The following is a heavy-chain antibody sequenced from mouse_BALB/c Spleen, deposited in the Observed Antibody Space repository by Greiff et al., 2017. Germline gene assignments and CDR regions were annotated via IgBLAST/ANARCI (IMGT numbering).Heavy chain of an antibody. J-gene: IGHJ3*01. D-gene: IGHD1-1*01. CDR1: GFTFSSYA. CDR2: ISSGGST. V-gene: IGHV5-6-5*01. Sequence: DVHLVESGGGLVKPGGSLKLSCAASGFTFSSYAMSWVRQTPEKRLEWVASISSGGSTYYPDSVKGRFTISRDNARNILYLQMSSLRSEDTAMYYCAREDYEVSFAYWGQGTLVTVSA. CDR3: AREDYEVSFAY.